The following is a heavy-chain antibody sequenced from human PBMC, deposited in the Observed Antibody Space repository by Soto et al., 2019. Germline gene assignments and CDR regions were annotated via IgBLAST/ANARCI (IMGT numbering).Heavy chain of an antibody. Sequence: PGGSLRLSCAASGFTVSSNYMSWVRQAPGKGLEWVSVIYSGSSTYYADSVKGRFTISRDNSKNTLYLQMNSLRAEDTAVYYCAREMAALNYFDYWGQGTLVTVSS. CDR2: IYSGSST. CDR3: AREMAALNYFDY. CDR1: GFTVSSNY. V-gene: IGHV3-66*01. D-gene: IGHD2-15*01. J-gene: IGHJ4*02.